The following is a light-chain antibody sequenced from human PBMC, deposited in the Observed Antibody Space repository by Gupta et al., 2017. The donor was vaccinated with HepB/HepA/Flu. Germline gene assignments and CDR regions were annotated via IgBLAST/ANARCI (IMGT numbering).Light chain of an antibody. CDR1: NIGSKN. Sequence: SSDLTQPLSVSVALGQTARIPCGGNNIGSKNVHWYQQRPGQAPVLVIYRDNNRPSGIPERFSGYNSGTTATLAIRRAQVGDEDDYYCQVGDDSYVVFGGGTRLTVL. J-gene: IGLJ2*01. CDR2: RDN. V-gene: IGLV3-9*01. CDR3: QVGDDSYVV.